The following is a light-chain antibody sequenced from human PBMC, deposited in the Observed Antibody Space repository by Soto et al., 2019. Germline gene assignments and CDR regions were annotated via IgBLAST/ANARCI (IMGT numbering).Light chain of an antibody. CDR1: SSDVGAYNY. V-gene: IGLV2-14*01. J-gene: IGLJ3*02. Sequence: QSALTQPASVSGSPGQPITISCTGTSSDVGAYNYVSWYQLHPGKAPKLRIYEVNNRPSGVSHRFSGSKSGNTASLTFSGLQPEDEADYYCSSYAGSGAVVFGGGTKLTVL. CDR3: SSYAGSGAVV. CDR2: EVN.